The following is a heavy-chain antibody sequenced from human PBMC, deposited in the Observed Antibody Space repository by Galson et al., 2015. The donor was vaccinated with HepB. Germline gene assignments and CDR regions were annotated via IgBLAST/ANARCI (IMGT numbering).Heavy chain of an antibody. CDR1: GFAFINYA. J-gene: IGHJ3*02. V-gene: IGHV3-30-3*01. CDR3: AREGSDIVVVPAAIRTAFEI. D-gene: IGHD2-2*02. CDR2: ISYDGNYK. Sequence: SLRLSCAASGFAFINYAMTWVRQAPGKGLEWVAVISYDGNYKYYADSVKGRFTISRDNSKNTLYLQMNSLRAEDTAVYYCAREGSDIVVVPAAIRTAFEIWGQGTMVTVSS.